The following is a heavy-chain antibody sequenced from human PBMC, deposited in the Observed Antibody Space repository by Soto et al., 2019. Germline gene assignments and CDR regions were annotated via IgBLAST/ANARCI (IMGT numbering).Heavy chain of an antibody. J-gene: IGHJ4*02. D-gene: IGHD6-13*01. Sequence: QVQLVQSGAEVKKPGASVKVSCKASGYTFTSYGISWVRQAPGQGLEWMGWISAYNGNTNYAQKLQGRVTMTTDTSTSTAYMELRSLRSDDTAVYYCAREKVIKDRIAAAVNFLYDYWGQGTLVTVSS. CDR2: ISAYNGNT. CDR3: AREKVIKDRIAAAVNFLYDY. CDR1: GYTFTSYG. V-gene: IGHV1-18*04.